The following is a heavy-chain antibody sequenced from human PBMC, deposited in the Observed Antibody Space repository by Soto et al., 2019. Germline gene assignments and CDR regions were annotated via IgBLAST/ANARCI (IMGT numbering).Heavy chain of an antibody. D-gene: IGHD6-13*01. CDR2: IYYSGST. CDR1: GGSISSYY. CDR3: ARDLRLYRSSWNYYYYYMDV. V-gene: IGHV4-59*01. Sequence: QVQLQESGPGLVKPSETLSLTCTVSGGSISSYYWSWIRQPPGKGLEWIGYIYYSGSTNYNPSLKKRVTTTVDTSKNQSTPKLSSVTAADTAVYYCARDLRLYRSSWNYYYYYMDVWGKGTTVTVSS. J-gene: IGHJ6*03.